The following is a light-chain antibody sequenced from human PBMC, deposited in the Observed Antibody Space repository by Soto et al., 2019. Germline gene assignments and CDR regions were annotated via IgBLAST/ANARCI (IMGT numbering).Light chain of an antibody. Sequence: QSALTQPPSVSGAPGQRVTISCIGSISNIGAGYDVHWYQQLPGTAPKLLISGNNNRPSGVPDRFSGSKSGTSASLAIAGLQAEDEADYSCQSYVNSLSAVVFGGGTKVTVL. V-gene: IGLV1-40*01. CDR2: GNN. J-gene: IGLJ3*02. CDR1: ISNIGAGYD. CDR3: QSYVNSLSAVV.